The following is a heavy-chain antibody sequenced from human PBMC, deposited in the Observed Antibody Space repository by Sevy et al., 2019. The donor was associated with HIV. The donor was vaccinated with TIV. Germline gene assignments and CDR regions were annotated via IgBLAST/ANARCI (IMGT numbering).Heavy chain of an antibody. CDR3: ARGDYYGSLYYFDY. CDR1: GFTFSSYS. V-gene: IGHV3-48*01. Sequence: GGSLRLSCAASGFTFSSYSMNWVRQAPGKGLEWVSYISSSSSTIYYADSVKGRFTISRDNAKNSLYLQMNSLRAEDTAVYYCARGDYYGSLYYFDYWGPGTLVTVSS. J-gene: IGHJ4*02. CDR2: ISSSSSTI. D-gene: IGHD3-10*01.